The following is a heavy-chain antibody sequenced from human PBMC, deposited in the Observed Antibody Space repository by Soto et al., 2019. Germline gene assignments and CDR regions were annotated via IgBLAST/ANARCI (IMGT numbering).Heavy chain of an antibody. CDR3: ARGLLYSWDYYYGMDV. V-gene: IGHV1-69*01. Sequence: QVQLVQSGAEVKKPGSSVKASCKASGGTFSSYAISWVRQAPGQGLEWMGGIIPIFGTANYAQKFQGRVTITADESTSTAYMELSSLRSEDTAVYYCARGLLYSWDYYYGMDVWGQGTTVTVSS. D-gene: IGHD2-2*02. J-gene: IGHJ6*02. CDR1: GGTFSSYA. CDR2: IIPIFGTA.